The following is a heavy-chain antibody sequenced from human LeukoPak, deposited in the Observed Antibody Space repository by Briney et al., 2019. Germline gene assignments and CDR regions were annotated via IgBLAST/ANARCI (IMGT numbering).Heavy chain of an antibody. D-gene: IGHD2-2*01. CDR2: IKQDGSEK. Sequence: GGSLRLSCAASGFTFSSYWMSWVRQAPGKGLEWVANIKQDGSEKYYVDSVKGRFTISRDNAKSSLYLQMNSLRAEDTAVYYCARDGWDIVVVPAAMPEDYWGQGTLVTVSS. V-gene: IGHV3-7*01. J-gene: IGHJ4*02. CDR1: GFTFSSYW. CDR3: ARDGWDIVVVPAAMPEDY.